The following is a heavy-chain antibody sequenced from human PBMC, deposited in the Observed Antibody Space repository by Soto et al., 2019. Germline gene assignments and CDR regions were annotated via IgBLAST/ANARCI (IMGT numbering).Heavy chain of an antibody. CDR2: INHSGST. CDR1: GGSFSGYY. CDR3: TSVFSGSYYNVPFDY. Sequence: TLSLTCAVYGGSFSGYYWSWIRQPPGKGLKWIGEINHSGSTNYNPSLKSRVTISVDTSKNQFSLKLSSVTAADTAVYYCTSVFSGSYYNVPFDYWGQGTLVTVS. V-gene: IGHV4-34*01. J-gene: IGHJ4*02. D-gene: IGHD3-10*01.